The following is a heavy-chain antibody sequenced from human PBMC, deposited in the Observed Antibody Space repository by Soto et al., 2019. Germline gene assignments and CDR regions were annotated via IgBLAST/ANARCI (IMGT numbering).Heavy chain of an antibody. V-gene: IGHV1-46*03. CDR3: ARGRGVVAVPGWFDP. CDR2: INPSGGST. J-gene: IGHJ5*02. D-gene: IGHD2-15*01. CDR1: GYTFTSYY. Sequence: QVQLVQSGAEVKKPGASVKVSCKASGYTFTSYYMHWVRQAPGQGLEWMGIINPSGGSTSYAQKFQGRVTMTRDTSTSTVYMELRSLRSEDTAVYYCARGRGVVAVPGWFDPWGQGTLVTVSS.